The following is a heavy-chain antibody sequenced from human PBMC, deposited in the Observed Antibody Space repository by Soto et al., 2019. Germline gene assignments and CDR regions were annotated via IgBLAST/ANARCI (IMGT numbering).Heavy chain of an antibody. Sequence: GGSLRLSCAASGFTFSNYAMSWVRQAPGKGLEWVSGIGGRGTSSYYADSVKGRFAISRDNSYNTLFLQLHSLRAEDTAVYYCAKSRYADSSGDYYDFWGQGTRVTVS. D-gene: IGHD3-22*01. CDR2: IGGRGTSS. CDR3: AKSRYADSSGDYYDF. J-gene: IGHJ4*02. CDR1: GFTFSNYA. V-gene: IGHV3-23*01.